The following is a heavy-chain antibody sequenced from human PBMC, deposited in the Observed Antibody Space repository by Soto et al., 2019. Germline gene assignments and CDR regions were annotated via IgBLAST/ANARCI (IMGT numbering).Heavy chain of an antibody. V-gene: IGHV4-4*02. CDR3: ARDRITMVRGVIHRRSAPDY. D-gene: IGHD3-10*01. J-gene: IGHJ4*02. CDR2: IYHSGST. Sequence: QVQLQESGPGLVKPSGTLSLTCAVSGGSISSSNWWSWVRQPPGKGLEWIGEIYHSGSTNYNPSLKSRVTISVDKSKNQFSLKLSSVTAADTAVYYCARDRITMVRGVIHRRSAPDYWGQGTLVTVSS. CDR1: GGSISSSNW.